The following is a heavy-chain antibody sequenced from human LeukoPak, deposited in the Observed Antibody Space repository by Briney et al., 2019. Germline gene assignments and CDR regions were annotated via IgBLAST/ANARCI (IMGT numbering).Heavy chain of an antibody. Sequence: GGSLRLSCAASGFTFSSYAMHWVRQAPGKGLEWVAVISYDGSNKYYADSVKGRFTISRDNSKNTLYLQMNSLRAEDTAVYYCARDSLRYFDWLSPNGAFDIWGQGTMVTVSS. D-gene: IGHD3-9*01. CDR1: GFTFSSYA. CDR2: ISYDGSNK. V-gene: IGHV3-30-3*01. J-gene: IGHJ3*02. CDR3: ARDSLRYFDWLSPNGAFDI.